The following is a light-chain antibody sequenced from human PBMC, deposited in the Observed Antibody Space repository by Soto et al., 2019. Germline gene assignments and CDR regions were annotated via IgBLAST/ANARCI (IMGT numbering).Light chain of an antibody. CDR3: SSCTTSSTVV. CDR2: EVS. CDR1: SSDVGGYNY. J-gene: IGLJ1*01. Sequence: QSALTQPASVSGSPGQSITISCTGTSSDVGGYNYVSWYQQHPGKAPKLMIYEVSNRPSGVSNRFSGSKSGNTASLTISGLQADDEADYYCSSCTTSSTVVVGSGTKLTVL. V-gene: IGLV2-14*01.